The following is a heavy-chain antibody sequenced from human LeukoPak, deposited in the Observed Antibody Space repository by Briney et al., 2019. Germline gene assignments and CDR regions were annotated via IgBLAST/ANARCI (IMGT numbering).Heavy chain of an antibody. CDR1: GFPLSNYA. J-gene: IGHJ4*02. D-gene: IGHD2-21*01. Sequence: GGSLRLSCVASGFPLSNYAMSWVRQVPGKGLEWVSATSSSDDGTYYADSVRGRFTISRDNSKNTLYLQMNRLRVEDAALYYCARAPVTSCRGAFCYPFDYWGQGILVTVSS. CDR3: ARAPVTSCRGAFCYPFDY. CDR2: TSSSDDGT. V-gene: IGHV3-23*01.